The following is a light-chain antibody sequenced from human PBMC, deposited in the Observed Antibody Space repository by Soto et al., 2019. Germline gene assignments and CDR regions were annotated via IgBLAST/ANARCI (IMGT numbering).Light chain of an antibody. CDR1: QSLLYTNGYNY. CDR3: MQARQTPFT. V-gene: IGKV2-28*01. Sequence: DVVMTQSPLSLPVTPGEPASISCRSSQSLLYTNGYNYLDWYLQKPGQSPQLLIYLGSYRASGVPDRFTGSGSGTDFTLKISRVEAEDVGVYYCMQARQTPFTFDPGTKVNI. J-gene: IGKJ3*01. CDR2: LGS.